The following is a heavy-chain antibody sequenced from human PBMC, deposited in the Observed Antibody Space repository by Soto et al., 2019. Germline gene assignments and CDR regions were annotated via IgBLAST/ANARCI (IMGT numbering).Heavy chain of an antibody. V-gene: IGHV3-21*01. J-gene: IGHJ4*02. D-gene: IGHD5-18*01. CDR3: AREEEERGYSYGYSDY. Sequence: GGSLRLSCAASGFTFSSYSMNWVRQAPGKGLEWVSSISSSSSYIYYADSVKGRFTISRDNAKNSLYLQMNSLRAEDTAVYYCAREEEERGYSYGYSDYWGQGTLVTVSS. CDR2: ISSSSSYI. CDR1: GFTFSSYS.